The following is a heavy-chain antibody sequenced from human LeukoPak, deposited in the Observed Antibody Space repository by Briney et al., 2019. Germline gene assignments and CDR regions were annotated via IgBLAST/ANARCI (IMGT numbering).Heavy chain of an antibody. D-gene: IGHD6-19*01. Sequence: SETLSLTCTVSGGSISSYYRSWIRQPPGKGLEWIGYIYYSGSTNYNPSLKSRVTISVDTSKNQFSLKLSSVTAADTAVYYCASYSSGWSPYFDYWGQGTLVTVSS. J-gene: IGHJ4*02. CDR1: GGSISSYY. CDR3: ASYSSGWSPYFDY. CDR2: IYYSGST. V-gene: IGHV4-59*01.